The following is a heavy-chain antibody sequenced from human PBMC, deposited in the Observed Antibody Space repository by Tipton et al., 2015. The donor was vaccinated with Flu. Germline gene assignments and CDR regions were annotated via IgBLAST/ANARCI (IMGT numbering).Heavy chain of an antibody. CDR2: IYYSGST. Sequence: TLSLTCTVSGGSISSYYWSWIRQPPGKGLEWIGSIYYSGSTYYNPSLKSRVTISVDTSKNQFSLKLSSVTAADTAVYYCARQSAVAGNWFDPWGQGTLVTVSS. V-gene: IGHV4-39*01. CDR3: ARQSAVAGNWFDP. J-gene: IGHJ5*02. CDR1: GGSISSYY. D-gene: IGHD6-19*01.